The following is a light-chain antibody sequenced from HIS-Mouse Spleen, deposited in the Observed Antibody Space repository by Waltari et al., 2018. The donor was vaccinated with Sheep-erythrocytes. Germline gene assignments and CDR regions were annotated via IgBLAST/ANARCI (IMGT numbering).Light chain of an antibody. Sequence: QSALTQPASVSGSPGPSINIPCPGTISDVAAYNLVSWYQQHPGKAPKLMIYEGSKRPSGVSNRFSGSKSGNTASLTISGLQAEDEADYYCCSYAGSSTWVFGGGTKLTVL. CDR3: CSYAGSSTWV. J-gene: IGLJ3*02. V-gene: IGLV2-23*01. CDR2: EGS. CDR1: ISDVAAYNL.